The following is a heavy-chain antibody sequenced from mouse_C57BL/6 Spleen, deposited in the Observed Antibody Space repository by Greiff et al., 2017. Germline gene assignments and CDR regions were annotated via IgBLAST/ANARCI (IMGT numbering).Heavy chain of an antibody. CDR2: IYPGYGDS. V-gene: IGHV1-82*01. CDR3: ARSGSNYYFDY. D-gene: IGHD2-5*01. J-gene: IGHJ2*01. CDR1: GYAFSSSW. Sequence: QVQLQQSGPELVQPGASVKLSCMASGYAFSSSWMNWVQQRPGKGLEWIGRIYPGYGDSNYNCKFKDTATLTAYKSSSTAYMQLSSLTSKDSAVYYCARSGSNYYFDYWGQGTTLTVSS.